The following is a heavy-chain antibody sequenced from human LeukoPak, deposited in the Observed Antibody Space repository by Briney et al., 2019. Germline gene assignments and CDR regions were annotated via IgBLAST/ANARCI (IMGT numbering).Heavy chain of an antibody. CDR3: ARDWGYYDSSGYYSDLSY. CDR2: ISAYNGNT. CDR1: GYTFTSYG. Sequence: ASVKVSCKASGYTFTSYGISWVRQAPGQGLEWMGWISAYNGNTNYAQKLQGRVTMTTDTSTSTAYMELRSLRSDDTAVYYCARDWGYYDSSGYYSDLSYRGQGTLVTVSS. V-gene: IGHV1-18*01. D-gene: IGHD3-22*01. J-gene: IGHJ4*02.